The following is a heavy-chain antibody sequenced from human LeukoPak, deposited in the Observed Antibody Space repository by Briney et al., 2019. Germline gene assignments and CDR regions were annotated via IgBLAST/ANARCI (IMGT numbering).Heavy chain of an antibody. V-gene: IGHV3-7*01. D-gene: IGHD3-22*01. CDR2: INQDGTEK. Sequence: GGSLRLSCAASGFTFTTYWMSWVRQAPGKGLEWVANINQDGTEKYYVDSVKGRFTISRDDAKRSLYLQMNSLRVEDTAVYYCAKDQSHHDSSGSLYDPWGQGSLVTVSS. CDR1: GFTFTTYW. CDR3: AKDQSHHDSSGSLYDP. J-gene: IGHJ5*02.